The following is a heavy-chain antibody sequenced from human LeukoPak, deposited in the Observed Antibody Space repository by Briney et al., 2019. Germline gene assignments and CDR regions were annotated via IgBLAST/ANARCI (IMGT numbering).Heavy chain of an antibody. CDR2: IYYSGST. D-gene: IGHD3-9*01. V-gene: IGHV4-59*08. J-gene: IGHJ4*02. Sequence: RASETLSLTCTVSGGSISSYYWSWIRQPPGKGLEWIGYIYYSGSTNYNPSLKSRVTISVDTSKNQFSLKLSSVTAADTALHYCARNRYFDWQEFDYWGQGILVTVSS. CDR3: ARNRYFDWQEFDY. CDR1: GGSISSYY.